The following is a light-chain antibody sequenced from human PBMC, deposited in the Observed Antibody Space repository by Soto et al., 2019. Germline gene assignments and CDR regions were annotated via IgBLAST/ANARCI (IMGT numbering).Light chain of an antibody. CDR2: TSG. CDR3: QQTYSTPYT. J-gene: IGKJ2*01. CDR1: QRITTY. Sequence: IHMTQSPSSLSASVGDRITVTCRASQRITTYVNWYQLKPGEAPKLLISTSGTLQRGVPSRFSGSGSWTDFTLTISALQPADFATYFCQQTYSTPYTFGQGTRLEIK. V-gene: IGKV1-39*01.